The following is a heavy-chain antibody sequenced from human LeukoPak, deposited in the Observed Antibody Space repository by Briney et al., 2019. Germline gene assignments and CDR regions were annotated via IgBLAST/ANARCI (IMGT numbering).Heavy chain of an antibody. Sequence: PSETLSLTCTVSGGSINGHYWTWIRQPPGKGLEWIGFAYDNGNTNYNSSLQSRVTMSVDTSTNQLSLKMSSVTAADTAIYYCARVFRGVVTSNWFDPWGKGTLVTVSS. V-gene: IGHV4-59*11. CDR2: AYDNGNT. D-gene: IGHD2-21*02. CDR1: GGSINGHY. CDR3: ARVFRGVVTSNWFDP. J-gene: IGHJ5*02.